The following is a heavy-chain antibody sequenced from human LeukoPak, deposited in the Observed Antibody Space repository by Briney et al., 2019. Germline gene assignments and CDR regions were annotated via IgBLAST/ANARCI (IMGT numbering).Heavy chain of an antibody. CDR2: MSRSSSTI. Sequence: GGSLRLSCAASGFTFSSYSMNWVRQAPGKGLEWVSYMSRSSSTIYYADSVKGRFTISRDNAKNSLYLQMNSLRAEDTAVYYCARNAAVTSYYYFDYWGQGSLVTVSS. V-gene: IGHV3-48*01. J-gene: IGHJ4*02. CDR1: GFTFSSYS. D-gene: IGHD4-17*01. CDR3: ARNAAVTSYYYFDY.